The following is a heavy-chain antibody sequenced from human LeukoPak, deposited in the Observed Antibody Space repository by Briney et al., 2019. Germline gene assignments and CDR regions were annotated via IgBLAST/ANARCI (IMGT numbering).Heavy chain of an antibody. Sequence: PPETLSLTCAVYGGSFSGYYWSWIRQPPGKGLEWIGEINHSGSTNYNPSLKSRVTISVDTSKNQFSLKLSSVTAADTAVYYCAILPGEDYYYYGMDVWGQGTTVTVSS. CDR1: GGSFSGYY. D-gene: IGHD3-10*01. CDR3: AILPGEDYYYYGMDV. CDR2: INHSGST. J-gene: IGHJ6*02. V-gene: IGHV4-34*01.